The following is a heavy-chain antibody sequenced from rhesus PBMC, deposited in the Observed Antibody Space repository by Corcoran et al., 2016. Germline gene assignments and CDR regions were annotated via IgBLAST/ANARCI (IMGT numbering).Heavy chain of an antibody. D-gene: IGHD6-31*01. J-gene: IGHJ4*01. Sequence: VQLQESGPGLVKPSGTLSITCAVPGGSFSGYYRGWTRQHQGKGLEWIGDIGGSSGSTDYNPALKSRVTISTDTSKHQCSLKLGAVTAADTAVYYCARAGSSGWYFRYWGQGVLVTVSS. CDR1: GGSFSGYY. CDR3: ARAGSSGWYFRY. V-gene: IGHV4-165*01. CDR2: IGGSSGST.